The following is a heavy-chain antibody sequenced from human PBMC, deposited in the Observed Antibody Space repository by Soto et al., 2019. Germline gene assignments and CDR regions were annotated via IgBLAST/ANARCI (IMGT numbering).Heavy chain of an antibody. CDR1: GDSVTSVSDY. V-gene: IGHV4-61*01. Sequence: SETLSLTCTVSGDSVTSVSDYWSWIRQPPGKGLEWIGYIYYSGSADYNPSLGSRVTISIDTSKNQFSLKLTSVTAADTAVYYCARGVGFGYYYYNMDLWGQGTTVTVSS. CDR2: IYYSGSA. D-gene: IGHD3-10*01. CDR3: ARGVGFGYYYYNMDL. J-gene: IGHJ6*02.